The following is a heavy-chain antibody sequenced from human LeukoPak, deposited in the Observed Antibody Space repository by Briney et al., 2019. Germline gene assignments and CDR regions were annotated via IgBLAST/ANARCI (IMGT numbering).Heavy chain of an antibody. Sequence: PRESLKISCKGSGHSFTSYWIGWVRQMPGKGLEWMGIIYPGDSDTRYSLSFQGQVTISADKSISTAYLQWSSLKASDTAMYYCARTIAARPGYNWFDPWGQGTLVTVSS. CDR1: GHSFTSYW. CDR3: ARTIAARPGYNWFDP. D-gene: IGHD6-6*01. CDR2: IYPGDSDT. V-gene: IGHV5-51*01. J-gene: IGHJ5*02.